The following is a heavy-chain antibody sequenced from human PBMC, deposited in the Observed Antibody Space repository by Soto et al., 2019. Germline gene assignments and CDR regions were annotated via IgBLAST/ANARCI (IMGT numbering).Heavy chain of an antibody. D-gene: IGHD2-2*01. V-gene: IGHV4-39*07. CDR1: GGSISGSYYY. J-gene: IGHJ5*02. Sequence: SETLSLTCAVSGGSISGSYYYWAWLRQSPGKGPEWIGSVFYTGFTSYNPSLESRVSVSVDTSKNQFSLKLSSVTAADTAVYYCARGGDIVVVPAADNWFDPWGQGTLVTVSS. CDR3: ARGGDIVVVPAADNWFDP. CDR2: VFYTGFT.